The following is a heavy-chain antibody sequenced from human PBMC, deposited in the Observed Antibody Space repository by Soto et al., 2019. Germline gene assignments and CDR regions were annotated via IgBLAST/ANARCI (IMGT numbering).Heavy chain of an antibody. V-gene: IGHV1-18*01. CDR1: GYTFSSYG. D-gene: IGHD6-13*01. CDR3: ARDRGMYSSSWYIAYD. CDR2: ISAYNGNT. J-gene: IGHJ4*02. Sequence: GASVKVSCKASGYTFSSYGISWVRQAPGQGLEWMGWISAYNGNTNYAQKLQGRVTMTTDTSTSTAYMELRSLRSDDTAVYYCARDRGMYSSSWYIAYDWGQGTLVTVSS.